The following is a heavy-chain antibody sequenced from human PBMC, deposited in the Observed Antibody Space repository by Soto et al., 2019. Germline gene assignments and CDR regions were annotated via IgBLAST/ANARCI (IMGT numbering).Heavy chain of an antibody. V-gene: IGHV4-39*01. CDR1: GGSISSSSYY. CDR3: ARRLPGVVAAPFDY. Sequence: PSETLSLTCTVSGGSISSSSYYWGWIRQPPGKGLEWIGSIYYSGSTYYNPSLKSRVTISVDTSKNQFSLKLSSVTAADTAVYYCARRLPGVVAAPFDYWGQGTLVTVSS. D-gene: IGHD2-15*01. CDR2: IYYSGST. J-gene: IGHJ4*02.